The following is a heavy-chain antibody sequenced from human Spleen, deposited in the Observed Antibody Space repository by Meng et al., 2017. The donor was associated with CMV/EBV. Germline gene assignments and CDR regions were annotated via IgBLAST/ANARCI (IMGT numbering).Heavy chain of an antibody. D-gene: IGHD1-20*01. CDR2: IYYSGST. Sequence: SETLSLTCTVSGGSISSSSYYWGWIRQPPGKGLEWIGSIYYSGSTYYNPSLKSRVTISVDTSKNQFSLKLNSVTAADTAVYYCARDLTEGYNWNYFDYWGQGTLVTVSS. CDR3: ARDLTEGYNWNYFDY. CDR1: GGSISSSSYY. V-gene: IGHV4-39*07. J-gene: IGHJ4*02.